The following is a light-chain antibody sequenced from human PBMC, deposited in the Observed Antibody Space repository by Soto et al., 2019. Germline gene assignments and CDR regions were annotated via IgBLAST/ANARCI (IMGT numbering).Light chain of an antibody. CDR1: SSDIGAYNY. CDR3: SSYSSAIAFV. CDR2: ETT. V-gene: IGLV2-14*03. J-gene: IGLJ1*01. Sequence: QSALTQPASVSGSPGQSITISCTGTSSDIGAYNYVSWYQQHPGKAPKLMIYETTNRPSGISNRFSGSRSGNTASLSISGLQAEDEADYYCSSYSSAIAFVFGTGTKLTVL.